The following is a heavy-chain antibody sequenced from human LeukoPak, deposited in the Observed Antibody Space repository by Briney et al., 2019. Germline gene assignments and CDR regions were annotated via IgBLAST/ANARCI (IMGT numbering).Heavy chain of an antibody. CDR1: GGSISSYY. J-gene: IGHJ2*01. Sequence: SETLSLTCTVSGGSISSYYWSWIRQPPGKGLEWIGYIYYSGSTNYNPSLMSRVTISVDTSKNQSSLKLSSVTAADTAVYYCARDQGLSYWYFDLWGRGTLVTVSS. D-gene: IGHD3/OR15-3a*01. CDR2: IYYSGST. CDR3: ARDQGLSYWYFDL. V-gene: IGHV4-59*01.